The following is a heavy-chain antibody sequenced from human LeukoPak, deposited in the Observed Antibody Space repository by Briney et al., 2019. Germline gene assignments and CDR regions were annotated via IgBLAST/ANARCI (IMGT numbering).Heavy chain of an antibody. CDR2: IYPGDSDT. J-gene: IGHJ6*03. V-gene: IGHV5-51*01. CDR3: ARSAAYYYYYMDV. D-gene: IGHD6-25*01. CDR1: GSHFTSAW. Sequence: GGSLEISCKGSGSHFTSAWIAWVRQMPGKGLEWMGIIYPGDSDTRYSPSFQGQVTISADKSISTAYLQWSSLKASDTAMYYCARSAAYYYYYMDVWGKGTTVTISS.